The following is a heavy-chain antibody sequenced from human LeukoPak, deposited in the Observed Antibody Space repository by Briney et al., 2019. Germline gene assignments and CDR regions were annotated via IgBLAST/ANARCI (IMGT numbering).Heavy chain of an antibody. CDR3: ARHPVFYYFDY. CDR1: GGSISSYY. CDR2: IYYSGST. Sequence: SETLSLTCPVSGGSISSYYWRWIRQPPGKGLEWIGYIYYSGSTNYNPSLKSRVTISVDTSKNQFSLKLSSVTAADTAVYYCARHPVFYYFDYWGQGTLVTVSS. V-gene: IGHV4-59*08. J-gene: IGHJ4*02.